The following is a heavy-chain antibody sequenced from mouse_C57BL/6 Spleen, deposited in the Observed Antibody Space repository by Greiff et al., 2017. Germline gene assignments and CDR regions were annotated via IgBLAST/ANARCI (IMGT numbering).Heavy chain of an antibody. CDR1: GFTFSSYG. CDR2: ISSGGSYT. V-gene: IGHV5-6*01. CDR3: ARGDYGNYGGWYFDV. Sequence: EVQLVESGGDLVKPGGSLKLSCAASGFTFSSYGMSWVRQTPDKRLEWVATISSGGSYTYYPDSVKGRFTISRDNAKNTLYRQMSSLKSEDTAMYYCARGDYGNYGGWYFDVWGTGTTVTVSS. D-gene: IGHD2-1*01. J-gene: IGHJ1*03.